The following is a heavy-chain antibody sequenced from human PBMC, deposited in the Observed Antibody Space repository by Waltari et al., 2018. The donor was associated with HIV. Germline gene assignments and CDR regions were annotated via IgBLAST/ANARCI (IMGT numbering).Heavy chain of an antibody. CDR1: GFTFSDHY. D-gene: IGHD2-21*01. J-gene: IGHJ4*02. V-gene: IGHV3-72*01. Sequence: VQLVESGGTLVQPGGSLTLSCAASGFTFSDHYMEWVRQAPGKGLQGVGRIRARTSGYTTEDDASVRGRFTISRDDSKSALCLHMNGLRDEDTAVYYGVGGVSGSIGNYWGQGTLVTVSS. CDR3: VGGVSGSIGNY. CDR2: IRARTSGYTT.